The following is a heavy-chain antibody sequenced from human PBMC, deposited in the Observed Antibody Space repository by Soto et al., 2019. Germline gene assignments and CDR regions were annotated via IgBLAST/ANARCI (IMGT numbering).Heavy chain of an antibody. CDR2: INHSGST. Sequence: QVQLQQWGAGLLKPSETLSLTCAVYGGSFSGYYWSWIRQPPGKGLEWIGEINHSGSTNYNPSLTSLFTISVDTSKNQFSLKLSSVTAADTAVYYCALVRRYYGMDVWGQGTTVTVSS. V-gene: IGHV4-34*01. D-gene: IGHD1-1*01. J-gene: IGHJ6*02. CDR1: GGSFSGYY. CDR3: ALVRRYYGMDV.